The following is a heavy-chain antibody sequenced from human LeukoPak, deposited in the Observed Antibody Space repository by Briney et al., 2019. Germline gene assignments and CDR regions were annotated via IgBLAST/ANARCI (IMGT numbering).Heavy chain of an antibody. CDR3: ARDRSPWDTRMAELYLYFDL. J-gene: IGHJ2*01. CDR1: GCTFSKYP. D-gene: IGHD5-18*01. V-gene: IGHV1-69*13. Sequence: VNVSCKSCGCTFSKYPISGLRQAPGQGLAGMGGNNPICCTANYAQKFQGRGTITADKCTSTDYMELSSLRSEDTAVYYCARDRSPWDTRMAELYLYFDLWGRGTLVTVSS. CDR2: NNPICCTA.